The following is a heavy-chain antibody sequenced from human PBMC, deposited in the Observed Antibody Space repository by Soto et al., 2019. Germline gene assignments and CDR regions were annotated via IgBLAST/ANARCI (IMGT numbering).Heavy chain of an antibody. CDR2: IIPVFNAA. Sequence: QVQLVQSGAEVKKPGSSVTVSCKVSGGTFGSHTFTWVRQAPGQGLEWMGEIIPVFNAANYAQRFQDRVTITEDRSATPVYLELSRLTSADTATYAFARIETLTYNITRGTDLDFWGQETLVIVSS. D-gene: IGHD3-10*01. CDR1: GGTFGSHT. V-gene: IGHV1-69*06. J-gene: IGHJ4*02. CDR3: ARIETLTYNITRGTDLDF.